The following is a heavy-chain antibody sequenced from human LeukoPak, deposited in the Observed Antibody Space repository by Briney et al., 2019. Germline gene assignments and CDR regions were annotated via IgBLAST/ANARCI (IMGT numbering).Heavy chain of an antibody. J-gene: IGHJ4*02. Sequence: PGGSLRLSCAASGFTFSNYWMSWVRQAPGKGLEWVANIKQDGSERYYVDSVKGRFTISRDNTKNSLFLQMNSLGAEDTAVYYCARDRAPTYWGQGTLVTVYS. CDR1: GFTFSNYW. CDR2: IKQDGSER. V-gene: IGHV3-7*01. CDR3: ARDRAPTY.